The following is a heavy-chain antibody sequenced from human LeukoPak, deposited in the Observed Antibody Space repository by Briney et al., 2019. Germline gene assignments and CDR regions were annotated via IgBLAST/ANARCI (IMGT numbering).Heavy chain of an antibody. Sequence: SETLSLTCAVYGGSFVGYYWSWIRQAPGKGLEWIGEINHSGSTNYNPSLKSRVTIPVDTSKNLFSLKLRYVAAADTAVYYCARGYGSGSYFVYWGQGTLVPVSS. V-gene: IGHV4-34*01. CDR2: INHSGST. D-gene: IGHD3-10*01. J-gene: IGHJ4*02. CDR3: ARGYGSGSYFVY. CDR1: GGSFVGYY.